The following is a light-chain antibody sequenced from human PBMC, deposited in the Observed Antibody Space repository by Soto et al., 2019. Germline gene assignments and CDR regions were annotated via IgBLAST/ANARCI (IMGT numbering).Light chain of an antibody. CDR1: QSIGVW. CDR2: KTS. J-gene: IGKJ1*01. V-gene: IGKV1-5*03. CDR3: QQYINYFRS. Sequence: DIQMTQSPSTLSASVGDRVTITCRASQSIGVWLAWYQQKPGTAPKLLIYKTSTLDSGVPLRFSVSGSGTEFTLTISSLQPVDFATYYCQQYINYFRSFGQGTKVVIK.